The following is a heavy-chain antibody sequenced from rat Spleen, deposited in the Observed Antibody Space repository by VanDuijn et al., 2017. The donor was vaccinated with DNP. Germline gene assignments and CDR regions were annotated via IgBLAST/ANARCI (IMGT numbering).Heavy chain of an antibody. CDR3: ARWNIGTSTLDY. Sequence: EVQLQESGPGLVKPSQSLSLTCSVTGYSITSSYRWNWIRKFPGNKMEWIGHISYSGRTTYNPSLKSRISITRDTSKNQFFLQLTSVTTEDTATYYCARWNIGTSTLDYWGQGVMVTVSS. V-gene: IGHV3-1*01. D-gene: IGHD1-5*01. J-gene: IGHJ2*01. CDR2: ISYSGRT. CDR1: GYSITSSY.